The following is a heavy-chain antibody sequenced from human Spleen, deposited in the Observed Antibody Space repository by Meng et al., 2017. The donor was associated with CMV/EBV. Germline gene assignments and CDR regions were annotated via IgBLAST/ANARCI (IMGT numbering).Heavy chain of an antibody. Sequence: CKASGYTFTSYDINWVRQATGQGLEWMGWMNPNSGNTGYAQKFQGRVTITRNTSISTAYMELSSLRSEDTAVYYCARDPQQLSGVDYWGQGTLVTVSS. V-gene: IGHV1-8*03. D-gene: IGHD6-13*01. CDR1: GYTFTSYD. J-gene: IGHJ4*02. CDR2: MNPNSGNT. CDR3: ARDPQQLSGVDY.